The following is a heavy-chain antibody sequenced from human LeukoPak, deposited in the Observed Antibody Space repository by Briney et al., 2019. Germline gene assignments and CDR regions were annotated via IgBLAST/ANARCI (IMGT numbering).Heavy chain of an antibody. V-gene: IGHV1-2*06. Sequence: ASVKVSCKXSGYTFTGYYMHWVRQAPGQGLEWMGRINPNSGGTNYAQKFQGRVTMTRDTSISTAYMELSRLRSDDTAVYYCARDGDYSGGSCYYDFDYWGQGTLVTVSS. CDR3: ARDGDYSGGSCYYDFDY. CDR2: INPNSGGT. J-gene: IGHJ4*02. CDR1: GYTFTGYY. D-gene: IGHD2-15*01.